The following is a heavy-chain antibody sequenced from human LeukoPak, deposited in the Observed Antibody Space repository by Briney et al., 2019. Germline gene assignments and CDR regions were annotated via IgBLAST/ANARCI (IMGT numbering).Heavy chain of an antibody. CDR3: AKDPDCTSGVCYTFFDY. CDR2: IRSSGDTI. CDR1: GFTFSSYE. Sequence: PGGSLRLSCAASGFTFSSYEMNWVRQAPGEGLEWVSYIRSSGDTIYYADSVKGRFTISRDNAKDSLYLQMNSLRAEDTAVYYCAKDPDCTSGVCYTFFDYWGQGTLVTVSS. V-gene: IGHV3-48*03. J-gene: IGHJ4*02. D-gene: IGHD2-8*01.